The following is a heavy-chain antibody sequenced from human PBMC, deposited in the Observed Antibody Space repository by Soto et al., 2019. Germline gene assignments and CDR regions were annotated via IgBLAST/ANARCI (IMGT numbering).Heavy chain of an antibody. J-gene: IGHJ3*02. CDR3: ASPCSPTCGAFDI. CDR1: GYSFTSYW. CDR2: IYPGDSDT. V-gene: IGHV5-51*01. D-gene: IGHD2-21*01. Sequence: VESLKISCKGSGYSFTSYWIGWVRQMPGKGLEWMGVIYPGDSDTRYSPSFQGQVTISADKSISTAYLQWSSLKASDTAMYHSASPCSPTCGAFDIWGQGTMVTVSS.